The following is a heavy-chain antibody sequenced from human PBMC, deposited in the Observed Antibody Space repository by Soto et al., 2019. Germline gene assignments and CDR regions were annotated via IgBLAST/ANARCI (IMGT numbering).Heavy chain of an antibody. J-gene: IGHJ4*02. CDR1: GLTFRSYA. D-gene: IGHD3-9*01. Sequence: EVQLLESGGGLVQPGGSLRLSCAASGLTFRSYAMSWVAKAPGKGLEWVSAISGSGGSTYYADSVRGRFTISRDNSKNTLYLQMNSLRAEDTAVYYCQTYYDILTGQWGQGTLVTVSS. CDR2: ISGSGGST. V-gene: IGHV3-23*01. CDR3: QTYYDILTGQ.